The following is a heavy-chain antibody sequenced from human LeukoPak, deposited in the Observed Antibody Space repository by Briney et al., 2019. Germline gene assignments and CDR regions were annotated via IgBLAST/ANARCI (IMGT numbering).Heavy chain of an antibody. D-gene: IGHD3-9*01. Sequence: PGGSLRLSCAASGFTFSDYNMRWIRQAPGKGLEWVSSISRSGSTKYYADSVKGRFTISRDNAKNSLFLQMNSLRADDTAVYYCARDPPSDYYDILTGYFDYWGQGTLVTVSS. CDR3: ARDPPSDYYDILTGYFDY. CDR1: GFTFSDYN. CDR2: ISRSGSTK. V-gene: IGHV3-11*04. J-gene: IGHJ4*02.